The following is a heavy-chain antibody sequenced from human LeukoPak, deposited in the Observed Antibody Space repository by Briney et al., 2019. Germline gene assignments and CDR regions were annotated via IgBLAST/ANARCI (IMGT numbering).Heavy chain of an antibody. CDR2: INHSGST. CDR1: GGSFSGYY. V-gene: IGHV4-34*01. CDR3: ARGRQWLGRPFDY. Sequence: SETLSLTCAVYGGSFSGYYWSWIRQPPGKGLEWIGEINHSGSTNYNPSFKSRVTISVDTSKNQFSLKLSSVTAADTAVYYCARGRQWLGRPFDYWGQGTLVTVSS. D-gene: IGHD6-19*01. J-gene: IGHJ4*02.